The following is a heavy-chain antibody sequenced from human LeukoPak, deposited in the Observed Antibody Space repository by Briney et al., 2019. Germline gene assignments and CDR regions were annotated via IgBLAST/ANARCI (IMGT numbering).Heavy chain of an antibody. V-gene: IGHV1-2*02. J-gene: IGHJ5*02. CDR2: INPNSGGT. CDR3: ARGGDFWSGYSWFDP. D-gene: IGHD3-3*01. Sequence: ASVKVSCKASGYTFTSYGISWVRQAPGQGLEWMGWINPNSGGTNYAQKFQGRVTMTSDTSISTAYMELSRLRSDDTAVYYCARGGDFWSGYSWFDPWGQGTLVTVSS. CDR1: GYTFTSYG.